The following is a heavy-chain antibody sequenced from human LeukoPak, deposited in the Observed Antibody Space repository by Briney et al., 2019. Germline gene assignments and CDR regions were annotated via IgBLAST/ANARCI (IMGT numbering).Heavy chain of an antibody. CDR3: AKVLAARPGKYYFDY. Sequence: GGSLRLSCAASGFTFSNYAMSWVRQAPGKGLEWVSGISGSGSSTYYPDSVKGRFTISRDSSKNTLYLQMNSLRAEDTAVYYCAKVLAARPGKYYFDYWGQGTLVTVSS. CDR1: GFTFSNYA. J-gene: IGHJ4*02. CDR2: ISGSGSST. D-gene: IGHD6-6*01. V-gene: IGHV3-23*01.